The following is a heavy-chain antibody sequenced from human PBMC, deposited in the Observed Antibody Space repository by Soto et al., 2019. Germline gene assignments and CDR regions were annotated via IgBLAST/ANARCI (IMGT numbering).Heavy chain of an antibody. CDR3: AKSGSGYCDWFDS. CDR1: GFTFSSYA. Sequence: EVQLLESGGGLVQPGGSLRLSCVASGFTFSSYAMSWVRQAPGKGLEWVSAIAGGGSSTYYIDSVKGRFTISRDTSKNTLYLQSNSPRAEDTAVYHWAKSGSGYCDWFDSCGQGTLVTVSS. CDR2: IAGGGSST. V-gene: IGHV3-23*01. D-gene: IGHD3-3*01. J-gene: IGHJ5*01.